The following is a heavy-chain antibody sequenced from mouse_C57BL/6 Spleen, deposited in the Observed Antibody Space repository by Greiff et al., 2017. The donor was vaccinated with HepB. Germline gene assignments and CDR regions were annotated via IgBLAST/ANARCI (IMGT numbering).Heavy chain of an antibody. D-gene: IGHD2-3*01. CDR1: GFTFSSYA. CDR3: TRDGGPYAMDY. Sequence: EVKLQESGEGLVKPGGSLKLSCAASGFTFSSYAMSWVRQTPEKRLEWVAYISSGGDYIYYADTVKGRFTISRDNARNTLYLQMSSLKSEDTAMYYCTRDGGPYAMDYWGQGTSVTVSS. CDR2: ISSGGDYI. J-gene: IGHJ4*01. V-gene: IGHV5-9-1*02.